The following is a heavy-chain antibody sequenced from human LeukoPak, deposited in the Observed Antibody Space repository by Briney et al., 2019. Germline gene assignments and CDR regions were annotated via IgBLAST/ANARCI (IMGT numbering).Heavy chain of an antibody. J-gene: IGHJ4*02. V-gene: IGHV4-39*01. Sequence: NPSETLSLTCTVSGGSISSSSDYWGWIRQPPGEGLEWIGSIYYSGKTYYNPSLKSRVTISVDTSKNQFSLKLSSVTAADTAVYYCARLGPPARPTIGPSRPYYFDYWGQGTLVTVSS. CDR2: IYYSGKT. CDR1: GGSISSSSDY. D-gene: IGHD6-6*01. CDR3: ARLGPPARPTIGPSRPYYFDY.